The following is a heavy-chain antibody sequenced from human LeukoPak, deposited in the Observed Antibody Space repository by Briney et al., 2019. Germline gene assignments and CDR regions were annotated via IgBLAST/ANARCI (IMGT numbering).Heavy chain of an antibody. CDR1: GGSISSYY. D-gene: IGHD2-2*01. CDR2: INTSGST. V-gene: IGHV4-4*07. Sequence: SETLSLTCTVSGGSISSYYWSWIRQPAGKGLEWIGRINTSGSTNYNPSLKSRVTMSVDTSKKQFSLKLSPVTAAETAVYYCARILLPAAKGAFDIWGQGTLVTVSS. CDR3: ARILLPAAKGAFDI. J-gene: IGHJ3*02.